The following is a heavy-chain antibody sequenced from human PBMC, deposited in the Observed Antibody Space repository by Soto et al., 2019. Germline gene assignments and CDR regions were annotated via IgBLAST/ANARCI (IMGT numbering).Heavy chain of an antibody. V-gene: IGHV4-39*01. J-gene: IGHJ4*02. D-gene: IGHD1-26*01. CDR1: GGSISSSSYY. CDR2: IYYSGST. CDR3: ARLKDSGSYYPDY. Sequence: QLQLQESGPGLVKPSETLSLXXTVSGGSISSSSYYWGWIRQPPGKGLEWIGSIYYSGSTYYNPSLKSRVTISVDTSKNQFSLTLSSVTAADTAVYYCARLKDSGSYYPDYWGQGTLVTVSS.